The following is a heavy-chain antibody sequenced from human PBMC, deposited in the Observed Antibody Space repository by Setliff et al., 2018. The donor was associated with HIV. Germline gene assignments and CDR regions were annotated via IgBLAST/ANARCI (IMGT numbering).Heavy chain of an antibody. CDR2: IYYSGST. V-gene: IGHV4-28*06. D-gene: IGHD3-16*01. J-gene: IGHJ3*02. CDR1: GYSISSSHW. CDR3: AKTVVGDSYALPNDGFDI. Sequence: SETLSLTCAVSGYSISSSHWWGWIRQPPGKGLEWIGYIYYSGSTNYNLSLKSRATMSVDTSNNRFSLKLSSVTALDTAVYYCAKTVVGDSYALPNDGFDIWGQGTMVTVSS.